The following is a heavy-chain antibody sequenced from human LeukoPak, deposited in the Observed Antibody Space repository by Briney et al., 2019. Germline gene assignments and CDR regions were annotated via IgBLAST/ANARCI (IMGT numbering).Heavy chain of an antibody. Sequence: RPSETLSLTCAVSGGSISSSNWWSWVRQPPGKGLEWIGEIYHSGSTNYNPSLKSRVTISVDKSKNLFSLKLSSVTAAGTAVYYCARDRMAGKFDYWGQGTLVTVSS. CDR3: ARDRMAGKFDY. J-gene: IGHJ4*02. CDR2: IYHSGST. CDR1: GGSISSSNW. D-gene: IGHD5-24*01. V-gene: IGHV4-4*02.